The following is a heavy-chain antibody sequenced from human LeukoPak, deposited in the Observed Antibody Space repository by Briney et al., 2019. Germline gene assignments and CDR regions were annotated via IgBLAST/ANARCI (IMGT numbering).Heavy chain of an antibody. CDR2: IRSKAYGGTT. D-gene: IGHD3-10*01. CDR1: GFTFGDYA. CDR3: TSPLLWFGELSYYFDY. Sequence: PGRSLRLSCTASGFTFGDYAMSWFRQAPGKGLEWVGFIRSKAYGGTTEYAASVKGRFTISRDDSKSIAYLQMNSLKTEDTVVYYCTSPLLWFGELSYYFDYWGQGTLVTVSS. V-gene: IGHV3-49*03. J-gene: IGHJ4*02.